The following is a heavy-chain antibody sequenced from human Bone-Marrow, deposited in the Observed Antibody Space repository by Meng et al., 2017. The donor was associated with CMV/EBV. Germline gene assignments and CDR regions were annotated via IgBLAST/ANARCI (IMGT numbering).Heavy chain of an antibody. CDR1: GGSLSGYY. J-gene: IGHJ4*02. CDR3: ARVDYDYFDY. V-gene: IGHV4-34*01. Sequence: SLTCAVYGGSLSGYYWSWIRQPPGKGLEWIGEINHSGSTNYNPSLKSRVTISVDTSKNQFSLKLSSVTAADTAVYYCARVDYDYFDYWGQGTLVTVSS. D-gene: IGHD3-22*01. CDR2: INHSGST.